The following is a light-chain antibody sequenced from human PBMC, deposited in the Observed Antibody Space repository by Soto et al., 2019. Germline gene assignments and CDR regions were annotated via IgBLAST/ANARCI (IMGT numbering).Light chain of an antibody. CDR3: QQYNNWWT. CDR1: QGISTY. J-gene: IGKJ1*01. Sequence: DIQMTQSPSSLSASVGDRVTITCRASQGISTYLNWYQQKPGKAPKLLIYAASSLQSGVPSRFSGSGSETEFTLTISSLQFDDSAVYYCQQYNNWWTSGQGTKVDI. V-gene: IGKV1-39*01. CDR2: AAS.